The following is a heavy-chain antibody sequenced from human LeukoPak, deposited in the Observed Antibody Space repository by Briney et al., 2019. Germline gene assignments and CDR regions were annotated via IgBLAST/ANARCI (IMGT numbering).Heavy chain of an antibody. V-gene: IGHV3-23*01. J-gene: IGHJ4*02. CDR1: GFTFSTYS. Sequence: GGSLRLSCAASGFTFSTYSMTWVRQAPGKGLEWVSTINPGGITTYYADSVKGRFTISRDNSKNTVSLQMDSLRADDTAVYYCAKDRAGTPWADWGQGTLVTVSS. CDR3: AKDRAGTPWAD. D-gene: IGHD1-1*01. CDR2: INPGGITT.